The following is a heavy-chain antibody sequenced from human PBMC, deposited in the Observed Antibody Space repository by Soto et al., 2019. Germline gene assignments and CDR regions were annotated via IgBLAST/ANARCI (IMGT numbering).Heavy chain of an antibody. CDR3: ARGVRGGFDL. CDR1: GFNFSYYW. D-gene: IGHD2-15*01. V-gene: IGHV3-74*01. Sequence: EEQLVESGGGLVQSGGSLRLSCAASGFNFSYYWMHWVRQVSGKGLVWVSHIQSDGSRTTYSDSEKGRLTISRANAKNTLYLQMNSLRAEDTAVYFCARGVRGGFDLWGQGTVVTVSS. CDR2: IQSDGSRT. J-gene: IGHJ3*01.